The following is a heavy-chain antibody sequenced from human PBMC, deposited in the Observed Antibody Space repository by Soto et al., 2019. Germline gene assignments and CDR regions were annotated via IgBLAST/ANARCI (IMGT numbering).Heavy chain of an antibody. V-gene: IGHV3-74*01. J-gene: IGHJ4*02. Sequence: VGSLRLSCAASGFTFTNYWMHWVRQVPGKGLVWVSRIDGVGTGTSYSDSVRGRFTISRDNAENTLYLQMNSLRAEDTAVYYCTTVFHYWGQGTPVTVSS. CDR2: IDGVGTGT. CDR1: GFTFTNYW. CDR3: TTVFHY.